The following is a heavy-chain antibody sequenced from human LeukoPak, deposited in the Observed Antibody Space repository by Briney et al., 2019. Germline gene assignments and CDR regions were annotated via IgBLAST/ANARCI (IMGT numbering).Heavy chain of an antibody. CDR3: ARAGGVTMVRGLFDY. D-gene: IGHD3-10*01. V-gene: IGHV4-61*02. CDR2: IYTSGST. Sequence: SETLSLTCTVSGGSISSGSYYWSWIRQPAGKGLEWIGRIYTSGSTNYNPSLKSRVTISVDTSKNQFSLKLSSVTAADTAVYYCARAGGVTMVRGLFDYWGQGTLVTVSS. CDR1: GGSISSGSYY. J-gene: IGHJ4*02.